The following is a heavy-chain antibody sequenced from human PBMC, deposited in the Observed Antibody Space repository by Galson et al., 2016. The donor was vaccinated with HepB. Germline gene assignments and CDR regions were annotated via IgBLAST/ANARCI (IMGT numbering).Heavy chain of an antibody. V-gene: IGHV1-2*02. CDR3: ARGGFYYGSGSYLTSH. D-gene: IGHD3-10*01. J-gene: IGHJ4*02. Sequence: SVKVSCKASGYTFTSYGISWVRQAPGQGLEWMGWINPNSGGINYAQKFQGRVTLTRDTSISTAYMELTRLTSDDTAVYYCARGGFYYGSGSYLTSHWGQGTLVTVSS. CDR2: INPNSGGI. CDR1: GYTFTSYG.